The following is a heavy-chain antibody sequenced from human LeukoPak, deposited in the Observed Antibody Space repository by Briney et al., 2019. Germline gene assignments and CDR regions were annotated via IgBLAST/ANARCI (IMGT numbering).Heavy chain of an antibody. CDR2: IYYSGST. D-gene: IGHD3-16*02. J-gene: IGHJ4*02. Sequence: PSETLSLTCTVAGGSISSYYWSWIRQHPGKGLEWIGYIYYSGSTYYNPSLKSRVTISVDTSKNQFSLKLSSVTAADTAVYYCARDVPHYDCVWGSYRYSNHFDYWGQGTLVTVSS. CDR3: ARDVPHYDCVWGSYRYSNHFDY. V-gene: IGHV4-59*06. CDR1: GGSISSYY.